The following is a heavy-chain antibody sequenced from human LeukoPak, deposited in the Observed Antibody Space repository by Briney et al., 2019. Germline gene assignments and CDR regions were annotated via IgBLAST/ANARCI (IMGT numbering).Heavy chain of an antibody. J-gene: IGHJ3*02. Sequence: GASVKVSCKASGYTFTSYGISWVRQAPGQGLEWMGWISGYNDNTKYAQKLQGRVTMTTDASTSTAYMELRSLRSDDTAVYYCAGAPWKFEPFNIWGHGTKVTVSS. V-gene: IGHV1-18*01. CDR3: AGAPWKFEPFNI. CDR1: GYTFTSYG. D-gene: IGHD1-1*01. CDR2: ISGYNDNT.